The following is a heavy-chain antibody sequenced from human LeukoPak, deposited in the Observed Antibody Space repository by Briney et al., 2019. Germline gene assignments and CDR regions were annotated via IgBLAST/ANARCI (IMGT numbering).Heavy chain of an antibody. CDR1: GITFSNYA. CDR2: IGYRGGSI. CDR3: ARSPRVLWFGELSS. J-gene: IGHJ4*02. D-gene: IGHD3-10*01. Sequence: GGSLRLSCAASGITFSNYAMSWVRQAPGKGLEWVSIIGYRGGSIYYAYSVKGRFTISRDNSKNTLSLQMNGLRPEDTAVYYCARSPRVLWFGELSSWGQGTLVTVSS. V-gene: IGHV3-23*01.